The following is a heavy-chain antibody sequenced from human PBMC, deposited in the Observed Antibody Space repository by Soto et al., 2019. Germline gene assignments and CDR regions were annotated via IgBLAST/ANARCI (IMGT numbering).Heavy chain of an antibody. CDR1: GFSLSTSGVG. D-gene: IGHD3-10*01. V-gene: IGHV2-5*02. J-gene: IGHJ4*02. CDR2: IYWDDDK. Sequence: QITLKESGPTLVKPTQTLTLTCTFSGFSLSTSGVGVGWIRQPPGKALEWLALIYWDDDKRYSPSLKSRLTITKATSKNQVVLTMTNMDPVDTATYYCAHRLTGELLFDYWGQGTLVTVSS. CDR3: AHRLTGELLFDY.